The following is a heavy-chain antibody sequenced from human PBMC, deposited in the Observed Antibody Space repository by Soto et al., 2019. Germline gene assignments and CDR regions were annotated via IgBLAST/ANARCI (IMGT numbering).Heavy chain of an antibody. CDR2: IIPVFTTA. CDR3: ASSRTYLGDNREVFVAY. J-gene: IGHJ4*02. CDR1: GDTFSSSV. Sequence: QVQLEQSGAEVKKPGSSVKVSCRASGDTFSSSVVSWVRQAPGQGLEWMGRIIPVFTTATYAQKFQGRVTINAAVSTRTAYMELSSLRSEVSAVYYCASSRTYLGDNREVFVAYWGQGPLVTASS. D-gene: IGHD3-3*01. V-gene: IGHV1-69*18.